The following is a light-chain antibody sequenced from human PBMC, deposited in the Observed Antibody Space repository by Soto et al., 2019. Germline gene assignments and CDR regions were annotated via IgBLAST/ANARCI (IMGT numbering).Light chain of an antibody. CDR2: DVS. CDR3: SSYTSSSFYV. Sequence: QSALTQPASVSGSPGQSITISCTGTSSDVGGYNYVSWYQQHPGKAPKLMIYDVSNRPSEVSNRFSGSKSGNTASLTISGLQAEDEADYYCSSYTSSSFYVFGSGTKLTVL. CDR1: SSDVGGYNY. J-gene: IGLJ1*01. V-gene: IGLV2-14*01.